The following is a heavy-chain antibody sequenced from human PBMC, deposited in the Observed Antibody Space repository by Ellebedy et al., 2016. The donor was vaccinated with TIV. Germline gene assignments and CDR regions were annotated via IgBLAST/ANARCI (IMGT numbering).Heavy chain of an antibody. J-gene: IGHJ6*02. Sequence: ASVKVSCKASGYTFTGYYMHWVRQAPGQGLEWMGWISPNSGGTNYAQKFQGRVTMTRDTSISTAYMELSRLRSDDTAVYYCASLRGASPLPPAYYYYGMDVWGQGATVTVSS. D-gene: IGHD2-15*01. V-gene: IGHV1-2*02. CDR2: ISPNSGGT. CDR1: GYTFTGYY. CDR3: ASLRGASPLPPAYYYYGMDV.